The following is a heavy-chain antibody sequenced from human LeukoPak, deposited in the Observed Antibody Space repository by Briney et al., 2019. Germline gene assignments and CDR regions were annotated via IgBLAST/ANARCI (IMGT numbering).Heavy chain of an antibody. D-gene: IGHD3-10*01. CDR2: INPSGGST. CDR3: ARAPITMVRGVVNGFGY. J-gene: IGHJ4*02. CDR1: GYTFTSYY. Sequence: ASVKVSCKASGYTFTSYYMHWVRQAPGQGLEWMGIINPSGGSTSYAQKFQGRVTMTRDTSTSTVYMELSSLRSEDTAVYYCARAPITMVRGVVNGFGYWGQGTLVTVSS. V-gene: IGHV1-46*01.